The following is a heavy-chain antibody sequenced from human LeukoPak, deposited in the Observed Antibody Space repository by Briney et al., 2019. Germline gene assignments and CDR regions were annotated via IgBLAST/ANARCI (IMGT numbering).Heavy chain of an antibody. V-gene: IGHV3-23*01. CDR3: AKGNYYDSSGYLGAFDI. Sequence: GGSLRLSCAASGFTFSSYAMSWVRQAPGKGLEWVSAISGSGGSTYYADSVKGRFTISRDNSKNTLYLQMNSLRAEDTAVYYCAKGNYYDSSGYLGAFDIWGQGTMVTVSS. CDR1: GFTFSSYA. CDR2: ISGSGGST. J-gene: IGHJ3*02. D-gene: IGHD3-22*01.